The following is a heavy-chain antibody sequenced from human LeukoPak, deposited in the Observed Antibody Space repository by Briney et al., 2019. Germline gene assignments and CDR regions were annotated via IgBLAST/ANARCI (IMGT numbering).Heavy chain of an antibody. CDR2: IKEDGSKK. D-gene: IGHD3-22*01. Sequence: PGGSLRLSCAASGFTFSDYYMTWVRQAPGKGLEWVANIKEDGSKKNYVDSVKGRFTISRDNAKNSLYLQMTSLRAEDTAMYYCATPLDYRDSSGFHQGGDWGQGTLVTVSS. V-gene: IGHV3-7*03. J-gene: IGHJ4*02. CDR3: ATPLDYRDSSGFHQGGD. CDR1: GFTFSDYY.